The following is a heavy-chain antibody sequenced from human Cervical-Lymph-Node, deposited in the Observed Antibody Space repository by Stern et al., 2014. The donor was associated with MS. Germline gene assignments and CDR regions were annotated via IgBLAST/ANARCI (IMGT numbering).Heavy chain of an antibody. CDR1: GFSLTTRGVG. Sequence: ESGPTLVKPTQTLTLTCSFSGFSLTTRGVGVGWIRQPPGKALEWLALIYWDEDKRFSPSLKNRISVTTDTSKNQVALSLTNADPVDTATYYCAHTRWANGSGFSSFDYWGRGSLVAVSS. CDR2: IYWDEDK. J-gene: IGHJ4*02. V-gene: IGHV2-5*02. CDR3: AHTRWANGSGFSSFDY. D-gene: IGHD3-22*01.